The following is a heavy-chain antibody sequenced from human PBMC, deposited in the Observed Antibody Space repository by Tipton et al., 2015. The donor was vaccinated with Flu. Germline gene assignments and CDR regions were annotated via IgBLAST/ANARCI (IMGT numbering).Heavy chain of an antibody. J-gene: IGHJ4*02. CDR1: GFTFSSYA. Sequence: SLRLSCAASGFTFSSYALHWVRQAPGEGPEWVAVISYDGSKKHYADSVKGRFTISRDNSKNTLYLQMNSLRAEDTAVYYCAKDTDDYGYQWGQGTLVTVSS. V-gene: IGHV3-30-3*01. CDR3: AKDTDDYGYQ. D-gene: IGHD4-17*01. CDR2: ISYDGSKK.